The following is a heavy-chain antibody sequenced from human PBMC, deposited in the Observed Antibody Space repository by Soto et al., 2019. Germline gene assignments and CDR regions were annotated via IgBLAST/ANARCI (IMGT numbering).Heavy chain of an antibody. CDR2: ISSSSSYI. CDR1: GFTFSSYS. D-gene: IGHD3-22*01. J-gene: IGHJ6*02. V-gene: IGHV3-21*01. CDR3: ASIGVDRSGYLYYYYGMDV. Sequence: EVQLVESGGGLVKPGGSLRLSCAASGFTFSSYSMNWVRQAPGKGLEWVSSISSSSSYIYYADSVKGRFTISRDNAKNSLYLQMNSLRAEDTAVYYCASIGVDRSGYLYYYYGMDVWGQGTTVTVSS.